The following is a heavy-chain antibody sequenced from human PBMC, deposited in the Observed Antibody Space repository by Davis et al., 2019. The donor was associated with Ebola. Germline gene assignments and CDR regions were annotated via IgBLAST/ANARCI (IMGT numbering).Heavy chain of an antibody. D-gene: IGHD3-10*01. CDR2: ISLSSSTI. Sequence: PGGSLRLSCAASGFTFSSYSMSWVRQAPGKGLEWVAYISLSSSTIYYADSVKGRFTISRDNANKSLYLQMNSLRAEDTAVYYCARQSPFGELLFSEYYFDYWGQGTLVTVSS. J-gene: IGHJ4*02. CDR3: ARQSPFGELLFSEYYFDY. V-gene: IGHV3-48*01. CDR1: GFTFSSYS.